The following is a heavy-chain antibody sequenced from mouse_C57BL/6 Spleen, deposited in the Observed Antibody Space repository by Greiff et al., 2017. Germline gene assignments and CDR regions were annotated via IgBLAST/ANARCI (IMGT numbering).Heavy chain of an antibody. CDR2: ISYSGST. CDR3: AKAVNDGYYDFDY. CDR1: GYSITSGYD. J-gene: IGHJ2*01. V-gene: IGHV3-1*01. D-gene: IGHD2-3*01. Sequence: EVKLQQSGPGMVKPSQSLSLTCTVTGYSITSGYDWHWLRPFPGNKLEWMGYISYSGSTNYNPSLKSRISITNDTSKNHFFLKLNSVTTEDTATCYCAKAVNDGYYDFDYWGQGTTLTVSS.